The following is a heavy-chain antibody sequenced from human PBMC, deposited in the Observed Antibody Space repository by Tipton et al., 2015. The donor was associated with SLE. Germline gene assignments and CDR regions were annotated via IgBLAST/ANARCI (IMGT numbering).Heavy chain of an antibody. CDR2: ISSSGSTI. CDR3: ARGPRPGVYSYLDY. CDR1: GFTLSDYY. J-gene: IGHJ4*02. D-gene: IGHD6-6*01. V-gene: IGHV3-11*01. Sequence: GSLRLSCAGSGFTLSDYYMSWIRQAPGKGLEWVSYISSSGSTIYYADSVKGRSTISRDNAKNSLYLQMNSLRAEDTAVYYCARGPRPGVYSYLDYWGQGTLVTVSS.